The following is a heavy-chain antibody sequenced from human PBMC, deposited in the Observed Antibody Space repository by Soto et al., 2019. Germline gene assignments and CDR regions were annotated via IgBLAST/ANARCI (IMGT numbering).Heavy chain of an antibody. CDR3: ATIHWGTVTAFAY. V-gene: IGHV3-21*01. Sequence: EVQLVESGGGLVKPGGSLRLSCAASGFTFSTYNMYWVRQAPGKGLEWVSSIGISSIHIYYADSVKGRFTISRDNPKNSLYLKMNSLRAADPAVYYCATIHWGTVTAFAYWGQGTPVTVSS. CDR1: GFTFSTYN. CDR2: IGISSIHI. D-gene: IGHD2-21*02. J-gene: IGHJ4*02.